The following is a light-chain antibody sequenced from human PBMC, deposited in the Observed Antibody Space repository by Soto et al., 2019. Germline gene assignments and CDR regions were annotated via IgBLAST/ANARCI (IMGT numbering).Light chain of an antibody. J-gene: IGKJ1*01. CDR3: QQRSSWPWT. Sequence: EIVLTQSPATLSLSPGERATLSCRASPSVSSGLAWYQQKPGQSPRLLIYDASSRATGIPARFSGSGSGTVFTLTISSLEPEDCAVYYCQQRSSWPWTFGQGTKVEIK. CDR2: DAS. V-gene: IGKV3-11*01. CDR1: PSVSSG.